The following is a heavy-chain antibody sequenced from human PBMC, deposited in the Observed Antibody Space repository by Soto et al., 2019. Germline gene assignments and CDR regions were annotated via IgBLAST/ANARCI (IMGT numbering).Heavy chain of an antibody. Sequence: QVQLVESGGGVVQPGGSLRLSCVASGFIFTNSPIHWVRQGPGKGPEWVAVISRDGIKATYADSVKGRFTISRDNFKDTAYLQLSSLTPADTAVYHCAGDPGEDGHEDYTFDFWGQGTLVTVSS. CDR2: ISRDGIKA. J-gene: IGHJ4*02. CDR3: AGDPGEDGHEDYTFDF. CDR1: GFIFTNSP. D-gene: IGHD3-3*01. V-gene: IGHV3-30-3*01.